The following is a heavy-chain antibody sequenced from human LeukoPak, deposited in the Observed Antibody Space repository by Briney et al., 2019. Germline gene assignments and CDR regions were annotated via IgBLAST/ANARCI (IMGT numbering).Heavy chain of an antibody. J-gene: IGHJ4*02. CDR1: AFTFRNSW. CDR3: ARERQGSSYYDGKESFDY. CDR2: IEQDGREK. V-gene: IGHV3-7*01. Sequence: PGGSLRLSCVASAFTFRNSWMSWVRQVPGKGLEWVANIEQDGREKNYVESVKGRFTISRDNGKYSLYLEMNSLRAEDTAVYFRARERQGSSYYDGKESFDYWGQGTLVTVSS. D-gene: IGHD1-26*01.